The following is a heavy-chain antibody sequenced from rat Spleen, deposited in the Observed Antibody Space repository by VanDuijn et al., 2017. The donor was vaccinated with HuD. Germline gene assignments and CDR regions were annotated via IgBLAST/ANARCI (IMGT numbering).Heavy chain of an antibody. J-gene: IGHJ3*01. CDR3: STEPLNYGGPHWFAY. CDR1: GFTFSNYG. Sequence: EVQLVESGGGLVQPGRSLKLSCAASGFTFSNYGMAWVRQTPTKGLEWVASISTGGGNTYYRDSVKGRFTISRDNAKSTLYLQMGSLRSDDTATYYCSTEPLNYGGPHWFAYWGQGTLVTVSS. CDR2: ISTGGGNT. V-gene: IGHV5S13*01. D-gene: IGHD1-11*01.